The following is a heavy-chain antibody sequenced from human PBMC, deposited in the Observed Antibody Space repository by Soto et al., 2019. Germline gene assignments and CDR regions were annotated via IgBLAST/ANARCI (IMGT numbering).Heavy chain of an antibody. D-gene: IGHD3-10*01. CDR1: GGSISSYY. CDR3: ARGRPYYYGSGSYVLWFDP. Sequence: PSETLSLTCTVSGGSISSYYWSWIRQPPGKGLEWIGYIYYSGSTNYNPSLKSRVTISVDTSKNQFSLKLSSVTAADTAVYYCARGRPYYYGSGSYVLWFDPWGQGTLVTVSS. J-gene: IGHJ5*02. CDR2: IYYSGST. V-gene: IGHV4-59*12.